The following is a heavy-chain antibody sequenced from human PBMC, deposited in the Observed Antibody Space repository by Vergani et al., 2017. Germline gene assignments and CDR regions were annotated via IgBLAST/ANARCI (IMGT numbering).Heavy chain of an antibody. J-gene: IGHJ4*02. V-gene: IGHV4-59*01. D-gene: IGHD2-2*02. Sequence: QVQLQVSGPGLVKPSETLSLTCTVSGGSISSYYWSWVRQPPGKGLEWIGHIYDNGSAKYNPSLKSRLTMSVDPSKNQFSLKLRSVTLADTAVYYCARTIGHCSNSNCYNLAYWGQGTLVTVSS. CDR1: GGSISSYY. CDR2: IYDNGSA. CDR3: ARTIGHCSNSNCYNLAY.